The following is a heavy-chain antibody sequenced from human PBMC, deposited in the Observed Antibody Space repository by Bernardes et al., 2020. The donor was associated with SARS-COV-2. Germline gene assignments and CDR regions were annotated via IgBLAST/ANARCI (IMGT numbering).Heavy chain of an antibody. V-gene: IGHV3-23*01. Sequence: GGSLRLSRAASGFTFSSYAMSWVRQAPGKGLEWVSAISGSGGSTYYADSVKGRFTISRDNSKNTLYLQMNSLRAEDTAVYYCAKDPDSITMVRGVITNFDYWGQGTLVTVSS. D-gene: IGHD3-10*01. CDR3: AKDPDSITMVRGVITNFDY. J-gene: IGHJ4*02. CDR1: GFTFSSYA. CDR2: ISGSGGST.